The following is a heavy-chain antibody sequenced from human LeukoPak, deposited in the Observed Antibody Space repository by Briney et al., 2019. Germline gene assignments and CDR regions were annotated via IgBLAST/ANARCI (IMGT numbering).Heavy chain of an antibody. J-gene: IGHJ1*01. CDR1: GGTFISYA. CDR2: IIPILGIA. D-gene: IGHD6-19*01. V-gene: IGHV1-69*04. CDR3: ARGNPPGIAVEDFQH. Sequence: GASVTVSCKASGGTFISYAISWVRQAPGQGLEWMGRIIPILGIANYAQKFQGRVTITADKSTSTAYMELSSLRSEDTAVYYCARGNPPGIAVEDFQHWGQGTLVTVSS.